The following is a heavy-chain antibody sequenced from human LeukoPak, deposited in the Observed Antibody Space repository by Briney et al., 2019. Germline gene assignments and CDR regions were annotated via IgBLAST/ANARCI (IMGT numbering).Heavy chain of an antibody. D-gene: IGHD1-7*01. Sequence: QSGGSLRLSCAVSGFRFSSQWMTWVRQAPGTGLEWVAAINSDGSAKYHVDSVKGRFTISRDNAKNLVYLQMSILRAEDTAVYYCADLGTSDCGQGTLVTVSS. J-gene: IGHJ4*02. CDR2: INSDGSAK. V-gene: IGHV3-7*01. CDR1: GFRFSSQW. CDR3: ADLGTSD.